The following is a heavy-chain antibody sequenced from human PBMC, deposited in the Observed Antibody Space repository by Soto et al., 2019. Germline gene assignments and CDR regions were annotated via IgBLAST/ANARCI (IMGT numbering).Heavy chain of an antibody. J-gene: IGHJ4*02. Sequence: SGPTLVNPTDTLTLTCTVSGFSLSNARMGVSWIRQPPGKALEWLAHIFSNDEKSYITSLKSRLTISKDTSKSQVVLTMTNMDPVDTATYYCARSSSYWPFDYWGQGTLVTVSS. CDR1: GFSLSNARMG. CDR2: IFSNDEK. CDR3: ARSSSYWPFDY. V-gene: IGHV2-26*01. D-gene: IGHD6-6*01.